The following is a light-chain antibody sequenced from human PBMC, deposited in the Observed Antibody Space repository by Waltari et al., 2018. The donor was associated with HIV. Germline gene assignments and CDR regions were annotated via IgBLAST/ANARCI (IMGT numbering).Light chain of an antibody. V-gene: IGLV2-11*01. CDR3: CSYAGSYDFDVV. CDR1: SSDVGGYNY. J-gene: IGLJ2*01. Sequence: QSALTQPRSVSGSFGQSSPNPCTLISSDVGGYNYVSWYQQHPSNSPTLLIFDGTKRPAGVPDLFSGSKSGETDSLTISGLQSEDEADYYCCSYAGSYDFDVVFGGGTNLTVL. CDR2: DGT.